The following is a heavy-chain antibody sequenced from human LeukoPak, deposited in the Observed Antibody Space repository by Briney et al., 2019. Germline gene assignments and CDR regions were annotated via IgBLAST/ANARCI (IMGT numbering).Heavy chain of an antibody. J-gene: IGHJ4*02. CDR3: ARDGDYSNYVPFDY. CDR1: GFTFSSYA. Sequence: GGSLRLSCAASGFTFSSYAMHWVRQAPGKGLEWVAVISYDGSNKYYADSVKGRFTISRDNSKNTLYLQMNSLRSEDTAVYYCARDGDYSNYVPFDYWGQGTLVTVSS. D-gene: IGHD4-11*01. CDR2: ISYDGSNK. V-gene: IGHV3-30-3*01.